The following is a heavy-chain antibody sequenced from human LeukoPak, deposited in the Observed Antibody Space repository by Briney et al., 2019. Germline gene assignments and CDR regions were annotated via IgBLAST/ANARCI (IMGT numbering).Heavy chain of an antibody. CDR2: IIPIFGTA. D-gene: IGHD2-15*01. CDR3: AREVVVAATRVYYFDY. CDR1: GDTFSSYA. V-gene: IGHV1-69*05. J-gene: IGHJ4*02. Sequence: SVKVSCKASGDTFSSYAISWVRQAPGQGLEWMGGIIPIFGTANCAQKFQGRVTITTDESTSTAYMELSSLRSEDTAVYYCAREVVVAATRVYYFDYWGQGTLVTVSS.